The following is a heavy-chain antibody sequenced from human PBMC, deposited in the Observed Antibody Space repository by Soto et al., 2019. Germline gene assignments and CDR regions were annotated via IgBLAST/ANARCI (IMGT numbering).Heavy chain of an antibody. CDR2: ITPMFGTA. CDR3: ARGRPYCSGGTCYLFDN. D-gene: IGHD2-15*01. V-gene: IGHV1-69*13. Sequence: EASVKVSCKASGGSFSNYVISWVRQAPGQGLEWMGGITPMFGTAIYAQRFQGRVTMTADGSTSTAYMEFSSLSSDDTAVYYCARGRPYCSGGTCYLFDNWGQGTLVTVYS. J-gene: IGHJ4*02. CDR1: GGSFSNYV.